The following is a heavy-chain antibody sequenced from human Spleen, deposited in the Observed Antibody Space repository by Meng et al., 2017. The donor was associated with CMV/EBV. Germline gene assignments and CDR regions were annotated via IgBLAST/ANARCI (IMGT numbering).Heavy chain of an antibody. D-gene: IGHD4-11*01. CDR3: ANSYSNYEDYYYYYGMDV. V-gene: IGHV3-7*01. Sequence: ETLSLTCAASGFTFSSYWMSWVRQAPGKGLEWVANIKQDGSEKYYVDSVKGRFTISRDNAKNSLYLQMNSLRAEDTAVYYCANSYSNYEDYYYYYGMDVWGQGTTVTVSS. J-gene: IGHJ6*02. CDR2: IKQDGSEK. CDR1: GFTFSSYW.